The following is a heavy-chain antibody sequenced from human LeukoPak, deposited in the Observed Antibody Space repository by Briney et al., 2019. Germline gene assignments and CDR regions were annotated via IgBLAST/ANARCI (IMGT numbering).Heavy chain of an antibody. J-gene: IGHJ4*02. Sequence: PSGTLSLTCAVSGGSISSSNWWSWVRQPPGKGLEWIGEIYHSGSTNYNPSLKSRVTISVDKSKNQFSLKLSSVTAADTAVYYCARAPVGATSYFDYWGQGTLVAVSS. V-gene: IGHV4-4*02. CDR2: IYHSGST. CDR3: ARAPVGATSYFDY. CDR1: GGSISSSNW. D-gene: IGHD1-26*01.